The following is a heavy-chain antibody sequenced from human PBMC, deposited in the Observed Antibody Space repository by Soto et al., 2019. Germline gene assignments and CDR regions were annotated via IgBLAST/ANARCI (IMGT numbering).Heavy chain of an antibody. D-gene: IGHD6-19*01. V-gene: IGHV3-15*01. Sequence: EVQLVESGGGLPEPGGPFRLPLAASGLPSSKAWRGGVPQVPGRGWEGFARIKSKTDGGTSDYTAPVKGRFTISRDDSKNTLYLHINSLKIEDTAVYFCTRESRDSSGWYGAFDIWGQGTMVTVSS. CDR3: TRESRDSSGWYGAFDI. CDR2: IKSKTDGGTS. CDR1: GLPSSKAW. J-gene: IGHJ3*02.